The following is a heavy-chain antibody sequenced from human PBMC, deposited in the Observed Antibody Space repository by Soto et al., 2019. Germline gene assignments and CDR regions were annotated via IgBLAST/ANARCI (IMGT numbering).Heavy chain of an antibody. CDR3: AKDLGTSGWYFDY. CDR2: FPSGGRST. D-gene: IGHD6-19*01. V-gene: IGHV3-23*01. CDR1: GFTFSSYG. J-gene: IGHJ4*02. Sequence: EVQLLESGGGLVQPGGSLRLSCAASGFTFSSYGMSWVRQAPGKGLEWVSTFPSGGRSTYYPDSVKGRFTISRDNSKNILYLQMNSLRAEDTAVYYRAKDLGTSGWYFDYWGQGTLVTVSS.